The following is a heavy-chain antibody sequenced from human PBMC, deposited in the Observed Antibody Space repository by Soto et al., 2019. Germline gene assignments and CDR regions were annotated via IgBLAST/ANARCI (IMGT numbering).Heavy chain of an antibody. J-gene: IGHJ6*03. CDR2: ISSSGSTI. CDR1: GFTFSDYY. Sequence: GGSLRLSCAASGFTFSDYYMSWIRQAPGKGLEWVSYISSSGSTIYYADSVKGRFTISRDNAKNSLYLQMNSLRAEDTAVYYCARDARITPYYYYYYMDVWGKGTTVTVSS. CDR3: ARDARITPYYYYYYMDV. V-gene: IGHV3-11*01. D-gene: IGHD3-3*01.